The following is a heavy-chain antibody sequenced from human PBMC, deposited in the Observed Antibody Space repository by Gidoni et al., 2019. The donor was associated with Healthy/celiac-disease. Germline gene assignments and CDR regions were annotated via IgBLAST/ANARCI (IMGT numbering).Heavy chain of an antibody. D-gene: IGHD3-3*01. CDR2: INHSGST. V-gene: IGHV4-34*01. CDR1: GGSFSGYY. J-gene: IGHJ6*03. Sequence: QVQLQQWGAGLLKPSETLSLTCAVYGGSFSGYYWSWLRQPPGKGLEWIGEINHSGSTNYNPSLKSRVTISVDTSKNQFSLKLSSVTAADTAVYYCARRTITIFGVDAYYYYMDVWGKGTTVTVSS. CDR3: ARRTITIFGVDAYYYYMDV.